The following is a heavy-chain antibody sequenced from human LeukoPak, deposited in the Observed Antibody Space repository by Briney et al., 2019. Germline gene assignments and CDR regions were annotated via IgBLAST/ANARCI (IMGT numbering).Heavy chain of an antibody. CDR1: GGSFSGYY. D-gene: IGHD2-15*01. V-gene: IGHV4-34*01. CDR3: ARLAGITPYAFDI. Sequence: PSETLSLTCAVYGGSFSGYYWSWIRQPPGKGLEWIGEINHSGSTNYNPSLKSRVTISVDTSKNQFSLKLSSVTAADTAVYYCARLAGITPYAFDIWGQGTMVTVSS. CDR2: INHSGST. J-gene: IGHJ3*02.